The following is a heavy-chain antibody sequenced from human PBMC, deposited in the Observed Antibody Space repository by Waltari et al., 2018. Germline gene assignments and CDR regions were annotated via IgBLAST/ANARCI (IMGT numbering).Heavy chain of an antibody. J-gene: IGHJ5*02. Sequence: QLQLQESGPGLVTPSETLSLTCTVSGDSLTSDIYYWGWIRQPPGKGLEWIATISYRGTTYYRPSLKSRVTSSIDTSKNQFSLKVTSVTAADTAVYYCARQGYCGGDCYSDTWGQGTLVTVSP. CDR3: ARQGYCGGDCYSDT. V-gene: IGHV4-39*01. CDR2: ISYRGTT. D-gene: IGHD2-21*01. CDR1: GDSLTSDIYY.